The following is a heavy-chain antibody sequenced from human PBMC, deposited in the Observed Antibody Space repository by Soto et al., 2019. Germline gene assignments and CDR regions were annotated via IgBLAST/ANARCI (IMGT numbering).Heavy chain of an antibody. CDR3: GRVFDTAGYGIDV. D-gene: IGHD2-21*01. CDR1: GGSFSGYY. CDR2: INHSGST. J-gene: IGHJ6*02. Sequence: PSETLSLTCAVYGGSFSGYYWSWIRQPPGKGLEWIGEINHSGSTNYNPSLKSRVTISVDTSTNLLSLKVTSVSAADTAVYYCGRVFDTAGYGIDVWGQGTTVTVSS. V-gene: IGHV4-34*01.